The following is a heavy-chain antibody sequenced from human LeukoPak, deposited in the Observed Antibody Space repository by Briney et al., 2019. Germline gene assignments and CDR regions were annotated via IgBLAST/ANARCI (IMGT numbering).Heavy chain of an antibody. D-gene: IGHD2-15*01. CDR2: IIPIFGTA. V-gene: IGHV1-69*05. CDR1: GGTFSSYA. J-gene: IGHJ1*01. CDR3: ARFPFNCSGGSCYSGAEYFQH. Sequence: SVKVSCKASGGTFSSYAISWVRQAPGQGLDWMGGIIPIFGTANYAQKFQGRVTITTDESTSTAYMELSSLRSEDTAVYYCARFPFNCSGGSCYSGAEYFQHWGQGTLVTVSS.